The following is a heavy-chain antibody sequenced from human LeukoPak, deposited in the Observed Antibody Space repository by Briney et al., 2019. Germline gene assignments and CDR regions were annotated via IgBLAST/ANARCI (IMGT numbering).Heavy chain of an antibody. J-gene: IGHJ3*02. CDR2: INPSGGST. V-gene: IGHV1-46*01. Sequence: ASVKVSCRASGYTFTSYYMHWVRQAPGQGLEWMGVINPSGGSTSYAQKFQGRVTMTRDTSTSTVYMELSSLRSEDTAVYYCVRELPESDAFDIWGQGTMVTVSS. CDR3: VRELPESDAFDI. CDR1: GYTFTSYY. D-gene: IGHD1-26*01.